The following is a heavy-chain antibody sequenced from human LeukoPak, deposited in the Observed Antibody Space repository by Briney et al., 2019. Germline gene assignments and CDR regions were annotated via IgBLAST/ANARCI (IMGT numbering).Heavy chain of an antibody. CDR1: GGSISSSSYY. Sequence: SETLSLTCTVSGGSISSSSYYWGWIRQPPGKGLEWIGSIYYSGSTYYNPSLKSRVTISVDTSKNQFSLKLSSVTAADTAVYYCARHGSLRDFWSGYYSRPQTSYYYYMDVWGKGTTVTVSS. J-gene: IGHJ6*03. CDR3: ARHGSLRDFWSGYYSRPQTSYYYYMDV. V-gene: IGHV4-39*01. CDR2: IYYSGST. D-gene: IGHD3-3*01.